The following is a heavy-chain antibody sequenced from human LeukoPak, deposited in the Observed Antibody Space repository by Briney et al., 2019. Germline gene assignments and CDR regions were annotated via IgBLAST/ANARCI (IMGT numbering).Heavy chain of an antibody. CDR2: ISSSSSYI. CDR1: GFTFSSYS. CDR3: AREDSSSSGNDY. V-gene: IGHV3-21*01. Sequence: GGSLRLSCAASGFTFSSYSMNWVRQAPGKGLEWVSSISSSSSYIYYADSVKGRFTISRDNAGNSLYLQMNSLRAEDTAVYYCAREDSSSSGNDYWGQGTLVTVSS. D-gene: IGHD6-6*01. J-gene: IGHJ4*02.